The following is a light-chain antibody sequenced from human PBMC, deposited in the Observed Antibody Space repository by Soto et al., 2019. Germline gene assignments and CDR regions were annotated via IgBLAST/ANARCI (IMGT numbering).Light chain of an antibody. J-gene: IGLJ1*01. CDR2: GNS. V-gene: IGLV1-40*01. Sequence: QSVLTQPPSVSGAPGEGVTISCTGSSSNIGAHYDVHWYQQLPGTAPKLLIYGNSNRPSGVPDRFSGSKSGASASLAITGLQAEDEADYYCQSYDSSLSAYVFGAGTKVTVL. CDR1: SSNIGAHYD. CDR3: QSYDSSLSAYV.